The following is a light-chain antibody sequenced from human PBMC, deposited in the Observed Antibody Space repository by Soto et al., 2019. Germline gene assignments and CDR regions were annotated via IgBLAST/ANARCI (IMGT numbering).Light chain of an antibody. CDR1: QSIGTY. CDR2: AAS. J-gene: IGKJ5*01. V-gene: IGKV1-39*01. CDR3: QQSYIMPST. Sequence: IHMTQSPSSLSASVGDRVTISCRASQSIGTYLNWYQHKPGKAPKLLIYAASSLQSGVPSRLSGSGSGTDFTLTISSLQPEDFATYYCQQSYIMPSTFGPGTRLEIK.